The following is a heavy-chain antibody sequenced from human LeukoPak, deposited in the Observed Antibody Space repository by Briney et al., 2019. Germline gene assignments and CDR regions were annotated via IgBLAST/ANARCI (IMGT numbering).Heavy chain of an antibody. CDR2: IWYDGSNK. CDR3: AKAGRGYYYDSSGYSGPTDY. D-gene: IGHD3-22*01. Sequence: GGSLRLPCAASGFTFSSYCMHWVRQAPGKGLEWVAVIWYDGSNKYYADSVKGRFTISRDNSKNTLYLQMNSLRAEDTAVYYCAKAGRGYYYDSSGYSGPTDYWGQGTLVTVSS. CDR1: GFTFSSYC. V-gene: IGHV3-33*06. J-gene: IGHJ4*02.